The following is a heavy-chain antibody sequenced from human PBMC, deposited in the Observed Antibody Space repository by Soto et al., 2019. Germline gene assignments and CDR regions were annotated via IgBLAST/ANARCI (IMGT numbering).Heavy chain of an antibody. V-gene: IGHV3-9*01. Sequence: DVQLVESGGALVQPGRSLRLSCAASGFTFDDYAMHWVRQAPGKGPEWVSGISWNSASIGYADSVKGRFTISRDNAKKSLYLQMNSLSPEDPAVYFCGKELTTMLSMCDYWGQGTLVNVSS. CDR2: ISWNSASI. J-gene: IGHJ4*02. CDR1: GFTFDDYA. D-gene: IGHD3-16*01. CDR3: GKELTTMLSMCDY.